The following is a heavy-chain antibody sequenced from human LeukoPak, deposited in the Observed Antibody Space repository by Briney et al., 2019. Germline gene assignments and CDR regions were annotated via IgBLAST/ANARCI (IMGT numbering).Heavy chain of an antibody. CDR3: ARQSGYSSSFDY. CDR2: INYRGTT. V-gene: IGHV4-59*08. CDR1: GGSISTYH. Sequence: PSETLSLTCTVSGGSISTYHWSWIRQPPGKGLEYIGYINYRGTTDSNPSLKSRVTISVDTSKNQFYLKLNSVTAADTAVYYCARQSGYSSSFDYWGQGTLVTVSS. D-gene: IGHD6-6*01. J-gene: IGHJ4*02.